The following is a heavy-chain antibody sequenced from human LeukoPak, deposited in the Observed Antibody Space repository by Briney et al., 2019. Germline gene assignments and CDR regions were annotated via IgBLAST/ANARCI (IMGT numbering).Heavy chain of an antibody. CDR2: IRYDGSNK. D-gene: IGHD6-13*01. CDR3: AKVSGSSSWYLFDP. CDR1: GFTFSSYG. V-gene: IGHV3-30*02. Sequence: GGSLRLSCAASGFTFSSYGMHWVRQAPGKGLEWVAFIRYDGSNKYYADSGKGRFTISRDNSKNTLYLQMNSLRAEDTAVYYCAKVSGSSSWYLFDPWGQGTLVTVSS. J-gene: IGHJ5*02.